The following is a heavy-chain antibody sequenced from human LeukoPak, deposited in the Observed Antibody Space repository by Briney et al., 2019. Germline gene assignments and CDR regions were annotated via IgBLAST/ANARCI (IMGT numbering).Heavy chain of an antibody. D-gene: IGHD4-17*01. V-gene: IGHV3-23*01. Sequence: PGGSLRLSCAASGFTFSSSAMTWVRQTPGKGLEWVSAISGSGGSTYYADSVKGRFTISRDNSKNTLSLQMNSLRAEDTAVYYCAKDLTTVTSQGDYWGQGTLVTVSS. CDR2: ISGSGGST. CDR1: GFTFSSSA. CDR3: AKDLTTVTSQGDY. J-gene: IGHJ4*02.